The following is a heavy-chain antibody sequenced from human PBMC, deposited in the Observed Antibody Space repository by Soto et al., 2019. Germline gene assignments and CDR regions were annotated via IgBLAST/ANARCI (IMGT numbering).Heavy chain of an antibody. V-gene: IGHV3-48*03. CDR3: ARGNSPVNVH. Sequence: GWSLRLSCAASGFSFSSFEMNWVRQAPGKGLEWVPYITSTGNTLYYADSVKGRFTISRDNAKNSLYLQMNRLRAEDTAVYYCARGNSPVNVHWGQGTLVTVX. D-gene: IGHD3-16*02. CDR2: ITSTGNTL. J-gene: IGHJ4*02. CDR1: GFSFSSFE.